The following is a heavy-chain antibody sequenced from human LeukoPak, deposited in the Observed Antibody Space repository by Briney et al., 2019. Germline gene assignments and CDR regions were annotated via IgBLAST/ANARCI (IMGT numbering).Heavy chain of an antibody. Sequence: PGRSLRLSCAASGFTFSSYAMHWVRQAPGKGLEWVAVISYDGSNKYYADSVKGRFTISRDNSKNTLYLQMNSLRAEDTAVYYYAREGWDLRFLEWLSPDYYYGMDVWGQGTTVTVSS. D-gene: IGHD3-3*01. CDR2: ISYDGSNK. CDR1: GFTFSSYA. V-gene: IGHV3-30-3*01. CDR3: AREGWDLRFLEWLSPDYYYGMDV. J-gene: IGHJ6*02.